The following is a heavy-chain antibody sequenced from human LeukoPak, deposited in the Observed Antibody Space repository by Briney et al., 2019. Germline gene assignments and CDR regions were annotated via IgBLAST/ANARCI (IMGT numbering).Heavy chain of an antibody. V-gene: IGHV3-33*08. J-gene: IGHJ4*02. D-gene: IGHD6-19*01. CDR2: TWYDGSNK. CDR1: GFTFTSAG. Sequence: GGSLRLSCAASGFTFTSAGMHWVRQAPGKGLEWVAVTWYDGSNKYYADSVKGRFTISRDNSKNTLYLQMNSLRAEDTAVYYCARGLEDSSGWYYFDYWGQGTLVTVSS. CDR3: ARGLEDSSGWYYFDY.